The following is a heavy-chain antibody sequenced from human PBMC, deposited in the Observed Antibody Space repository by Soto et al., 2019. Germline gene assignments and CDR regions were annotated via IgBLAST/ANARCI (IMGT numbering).Heavy chain of an antibody. CDR3: ARISGTMVRGVIIRYFDY. D-gene: IGHD3-10*01. J-gene: IGHJ4*02. Sequence: QVQLQESGPGLVKPSQTLSLTCTVSGGSISSGGYYWSWIRQHPGKGLEWIGYIYYSGSTYYNPSLKRGVTISVDTSKNQFSLKLSSVTAADTAVYYCARISGTMVRGVIIRYFDYWGQGTLVTVSS. V-gene: IGHV4-31*03. CDR1: GGSISSGGYY. CDR2: IYYSGST.